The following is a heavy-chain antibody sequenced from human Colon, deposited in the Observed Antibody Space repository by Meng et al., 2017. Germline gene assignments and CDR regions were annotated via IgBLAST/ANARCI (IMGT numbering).Heavy chain of an antibody. D-gene: IGHD2-8*02. Sequence: VQLQESGPGLVKPSKTLTLTCNVPGLSIGTTGDYWTWIRQRPGKGLEWIGKIFYTGSAHYNPSLKTRAAMSVDRSKNQFSLKLNSVTAADTAVYYCARADCTAGICYQFDNWGQGTLVTVSS. J-gene: IGHJ4*02. V-gene: IGHV4-31*03. CDR3: ARADCTAGICYQFDN. CDR2: IFYTGSA. CDR1: GLSIGTTGDY.